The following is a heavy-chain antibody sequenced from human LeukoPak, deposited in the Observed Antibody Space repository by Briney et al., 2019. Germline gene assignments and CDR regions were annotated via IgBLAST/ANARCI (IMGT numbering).Heavy chain of an antibody. CDR1: GFTFDDYA. V-gene: IGHV3-9*01. CDR3: AKAPVSTVTTPIDY. J-gene: IGHJ4*02. CDR2: ISWNSGSI. Sequence: GGSLRLSCAASGFTFDDYAMHWVRRAPGKGLEWVSGISWNSGSIGYADSVKGRFTISRDNAKNSLYLQMNSLRAEDTALYYCAKAPVSTVTTPIDYWGQGTLVTVSS. D-gene: IGHD4-17*01.